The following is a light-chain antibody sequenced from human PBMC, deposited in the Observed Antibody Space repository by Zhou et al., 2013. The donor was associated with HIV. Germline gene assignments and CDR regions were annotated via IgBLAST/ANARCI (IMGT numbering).Light chain of an antibody. V-gene: IGKV3-11*01. CDR2: DAA. Sequence: EIVLTQSPATLSLSPGERATLSCRASQSVSSYLAWYQQKPGQAPRLFIYDAANRATGIPARFSGSGSGTDFTLTISSLEPEDFAVYYCQQRSNWPPGLTFGGGTKVKIK. J-gene: IGKJ4*01. CDR3: QQRSNWPPGLT. CDR1: QSVSSY.